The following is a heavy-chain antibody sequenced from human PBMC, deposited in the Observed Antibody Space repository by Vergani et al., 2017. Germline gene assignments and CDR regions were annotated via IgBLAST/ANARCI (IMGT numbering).Heavy chain of an antibody. J-gene: IGHJ5*02. D-gene: IGHD2-2*01. V-gene: IGHV4-34*01. CDR1: GGSFSGYY. Sequence: QVQLQQWGAGLLKPSETLSLTCAVYGGSFSGYYWSWIRQPPGKGLEWIGEINHSGSTNYNPSLKSRVTISVDTSKNQFSLKLSSVTAADTAVYYCARGPRGIYCSSTSCPRRYWFDLWGQGTLVTVSS. CDR3: ARGPRGIYCSSTSCPRRYWFDL. CDR2: INHSGST.